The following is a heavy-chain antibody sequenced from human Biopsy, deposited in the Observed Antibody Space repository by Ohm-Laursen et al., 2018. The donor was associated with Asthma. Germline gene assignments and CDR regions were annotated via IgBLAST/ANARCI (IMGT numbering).Heavy chain of an antibody. Sequence: TLSLTCGVYRGSLRVYVWSWIRQPPGKGLEWIGESNQGGSPTFNPSLESRVTMSVDTSKSQFFLEVNSVTAPDTAVYYCARHPNNGDYSYWYFDLWGRGALVTVSS. CDR3: ARHPNNGDYSYWYFDL. D-gene: IGHD4-17*01. CDR2: SNQGGSP. J-gene: IGHJ2*01. V-gene: IGHV4-34*01. CDR1: RGSLRVYV.